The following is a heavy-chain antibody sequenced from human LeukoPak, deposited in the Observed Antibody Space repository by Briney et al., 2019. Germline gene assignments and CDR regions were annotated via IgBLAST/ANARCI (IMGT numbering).Heavy chain of an antibody. D-gene: IGHD5-12*01. CDR1: GGSFSGYY. J-gene: IGHJ5*02. V-gene: IGHV4-34*01. CDR2: INHSGST. CDR3: ARGARTPSGYGSRTAGRANWFDP. Sequence: PSETLSLTCAVYGGSFSGYYWSWIRQPPGKGLECIGEINHSGSTNYNPSLKSRVTISVDTSKNQFSLKLSSVTAADTAVYYCARGARTPSGYGSRTAGRANWFDPWGQGTLVTVSS.